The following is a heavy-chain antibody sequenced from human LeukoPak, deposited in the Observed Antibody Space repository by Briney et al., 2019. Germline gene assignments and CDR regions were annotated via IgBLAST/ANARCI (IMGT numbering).Heavy chain of an antibody. CDR1: GFTFSNYN. CDR2: ISDSSSYI. D-gene: IGHD5-12*01. V-gene: IGHV3-21*01. CDR3: AKDRWSGYSGEDFDY. J-gene: IGHJ4*02. Sequence: PGGSLRLSCAASGFTFSNYNMNWVRQAPGKGLEWVSSISDSSSYIYYADSVKGRFTISRDNAKNSLYLQMNSLRAEDTAVYYCAKDRWSGYSGEDFDYWGQGTLVTVSS.